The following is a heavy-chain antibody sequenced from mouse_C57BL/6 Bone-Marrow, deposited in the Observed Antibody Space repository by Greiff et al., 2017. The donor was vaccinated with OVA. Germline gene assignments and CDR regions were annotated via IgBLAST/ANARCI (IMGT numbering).Heavy chain of an antibody. D-gene: IGHD3-1*01. J-gene: IGHJ2*01. V-gene: IGHV1-50*01. CDR2: IDPSDIYT. CDR1: GYTFASYW. Sequence: QVQLQQPGAELVKPGASVTLSCKASGYTFASYWMPWVKQRPGQGLEWIGEIDPSDIYTNYNQKFKGKATLTVDTSSSPAYMQLSSLTPEDSAVEYCARWLGDDRGEGTTHTGSS. CDR3: ARWLGDD.